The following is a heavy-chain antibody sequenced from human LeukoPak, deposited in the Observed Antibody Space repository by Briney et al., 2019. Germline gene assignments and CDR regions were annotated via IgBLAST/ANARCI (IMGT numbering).Heavy chain of an antibody. V-gene: IGHV1-2*04. J-gene: IGHJ6*02. CDR3: ARGTVVVPAVDYYYYYGMDV. Sequence: ASVKVSCKASGYTFTGYYMHWVRQAPGQGLEWMGWINPNSGGTSYAQKFQGWVTVTRDTSISTAYMELGRLRSDDTAVYYCARGTVVVPAVDYYYYYGMDVWGQGTTVTVSS. D-gene: IGHD2-2*01. CDR2: INPNSGGT. CDR1: GYTFTGYY.